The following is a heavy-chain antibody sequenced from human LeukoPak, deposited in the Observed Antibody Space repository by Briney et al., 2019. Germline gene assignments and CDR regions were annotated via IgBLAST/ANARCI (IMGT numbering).Heavy chain of an antibody. CDR3: ASHGSSGHDPLT. CDR1: GDSIRSYY. CDR2: IYYTGST. D-gene: IGHD5-12*01. Sequence: SETLCLTCTVSGDSIRSYYWNWIRRPPGKGLEWIGYIYYTGSTSYNPSLKSRVTISLDTSKSQLSLRLTSVTAADTAVYYCASHGSSGHDPLTWGQGTLVTVSS. V-gene: IGHV4-59*08. J-gene: IGHJ4*01.